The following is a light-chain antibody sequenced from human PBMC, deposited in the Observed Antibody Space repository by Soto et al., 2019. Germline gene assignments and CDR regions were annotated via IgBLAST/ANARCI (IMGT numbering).Light chain of an antibody. CDR3: HQRSNWPPT. Sequence: EIVMTQSPATLSVSPGERATLSCRASQSVSSNLAWYQQKPGQAPRLLIYGAYTRAAGVPARFSGSGSGTEFTLTISSLQPEDFAVSYCHQRSNWPPTFGGGTKVDIK. J-gene: IGKJ4*01. V-gene: IGKV3-15*01. CDR1: QSVSSN. CDR2: GAY.